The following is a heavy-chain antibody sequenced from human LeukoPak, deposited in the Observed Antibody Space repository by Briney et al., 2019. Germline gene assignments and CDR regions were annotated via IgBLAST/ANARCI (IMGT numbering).Heavy chain of an antibody. J-gene: IGHJ4*02. CDR2: ISYDGSNK. CDR3: AKDLPTTVTLDY. CDR1: GLTFSSYG. Sequence: RGSLRLSCAASGLTFSSYGMHWVRQAPGKGLEWVAVISYDGSNKYYADSVKGRFTISRDNSKNTLYLQMNSLRAEDTAVYYCAKDLPTTVTLDYWGQGTLVTVSS. D-gene: IGHD4-17*01. V-gene: IGHV3-30*18.